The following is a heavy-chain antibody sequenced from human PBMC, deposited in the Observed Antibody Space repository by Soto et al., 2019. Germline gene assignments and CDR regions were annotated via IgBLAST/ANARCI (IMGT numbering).Heavy chain of an antibody. D-gene: IGHD2-8*01. CDR1: GFTFSNAW. CDR3: HTPHGRNAFDI. J-gene: IGHJ3*02. Sequence: GGSLRLSCAASGFTFSNAWMAWVRQAPGKGLEWVGRIKSIADGGTTNYAAPVKGRFSISRHDSENTLYLQMNSLRVEDTGIYYCHTPHGRNAFDIWGPGTVVTVSS. V-gene: IGHV3-15*01. CDR2: IKSIADGGTT.